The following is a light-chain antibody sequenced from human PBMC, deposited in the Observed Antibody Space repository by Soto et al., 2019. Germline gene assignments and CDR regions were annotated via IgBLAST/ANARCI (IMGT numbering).Light chain of an antibody. CDR2: DAS. Sequence: EIVMTQSPATLSVSPGERATLSCRASQSISSDLAWYQQKPGQAPRLLIYDASTRATGIPARFSGSGSGTEFPLTISSLQSEDFAGYYCQQYNYWPPLTCGGGTKVEIK. CDR3: QQYNYWPPLT. V-gene: IGKV3-15*01. J-gene: IGKJ4*02. CDR1: QSISSD.